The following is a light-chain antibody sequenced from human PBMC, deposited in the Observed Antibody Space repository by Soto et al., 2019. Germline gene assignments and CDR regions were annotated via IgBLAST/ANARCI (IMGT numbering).Light chain of an antibody. CDR3: SSYTSSSPVV. Sequence: QSALTQPPSVSGSPGQSVTISCTGTSSDVGSYNRVSWYQQPPGTAPKLMICEVSNRPSGVPDRFSGSKSGNTASLTISGLQAEDEADYYCSSYTSSSPVVFGGGTKLTVL. CDR2: EVS. CDR1: SSDVGSYNR. V-gene: IGLV2-18*02. J-gene: IGLJ2*01.